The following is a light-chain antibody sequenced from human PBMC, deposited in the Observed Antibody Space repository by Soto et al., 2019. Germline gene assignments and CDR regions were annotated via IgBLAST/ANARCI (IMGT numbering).Light chain of an antibody. CDR3: QQYNNYLST. Sequence: DIQMTQSPSTLSASIGDRVTITCRASQSISSWSAWYQQKPGKAPKLLIYKASSLESGVPSRFSGSGSGTEFTLTISSLQPDDFATNYCQQYNNYLSTFGQGTKVEIK. CDR2: KAS. CDR1: QSISSW. V-gene: IGKV1-5*03. J-gene: IGKJ1*01.